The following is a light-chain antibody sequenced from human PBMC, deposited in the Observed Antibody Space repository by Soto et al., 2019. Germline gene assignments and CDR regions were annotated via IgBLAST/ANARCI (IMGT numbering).Light chain of an antibody. CDR1: QSVSSNY. Sequence: EIVLTQSPGTLSLSPGERATLSCRASQSVSSNYLAWYQQKPGQAPRLLIYGASGRATGIPDRFSGSGSGTDFTLTISRLEPEDFALYYCQQYGSSPYTFGHGTKLEIK. CDR3: QQYGSSPYT. J-gene: IGKJ2*01. V-gene: IGKV3-20*01. CDR2: GAS.